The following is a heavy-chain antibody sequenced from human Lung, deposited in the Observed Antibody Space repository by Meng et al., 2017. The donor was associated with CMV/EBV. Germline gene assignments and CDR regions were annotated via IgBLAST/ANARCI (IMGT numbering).Heavy chain of an antibody. Sequence: SXAASGVTFSSYSLNWVRQAPGKGLEWISSISSSSSYIYYADSVKGRFTISRDNAKNSLYLRLNSLRAEDTAVYYFARAPEGDGYNIDYWGQGTVVTVSS. V-gene: IGHV3-21*04. CDR3: ARAPEGDGYNIDY. CDR2: ISSSSSYI. CDR1: GVTFSSYS. J-gene: IGHJ4*02. D-gene: IGHD5-24*01.